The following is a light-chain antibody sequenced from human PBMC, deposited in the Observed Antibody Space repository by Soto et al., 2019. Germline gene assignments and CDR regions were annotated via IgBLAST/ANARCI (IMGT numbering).Light chain of an antibody. CDR3: SSHGGSNNPYV. J-gene: IGLJ1*01. CDR2: DVT. CDR1: SSDIGGYNF. V-gene: IGLV2-8*01. Sequence: QSALTQPPSASGSPGQSVANSCTGTSSDIGGYNFVSWYQQHPGKAPKLMIYDVTKRPSGVPDRFSGSKSGNTATLIVSGLQAEDEADYYCSSHGGSNNPYVFGPGTKLTVL.